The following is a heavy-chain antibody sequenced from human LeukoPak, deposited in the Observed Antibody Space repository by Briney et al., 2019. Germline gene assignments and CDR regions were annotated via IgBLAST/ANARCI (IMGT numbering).Heavy chain of an antibody. CDR1: GGSFSGYY. CDR3: ARLLTYSSGWDPYWYLDL. D-gene: IGHD6-19*01. CDR2: IYYSGST. Sequence: PSETLSLTCAVYGGSFSGYYWSWIRQPPGKGLEWIGYIYYSGSTNYNPSLKSRVTISVDTSKNQFSLKLSSVTAADTAVYYCARLLTYSSGWDPYWYLDLWGRGTLVTVSS. J-gene: IGHJ2*01. V-gene: IGHV4-59*01.